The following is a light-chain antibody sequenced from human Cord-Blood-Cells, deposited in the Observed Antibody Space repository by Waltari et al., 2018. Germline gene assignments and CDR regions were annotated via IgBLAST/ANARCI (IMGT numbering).Light chain of an antibody. CDR2: DVS. V-gene: IGLV2-14*01. Sequence: QSALTQPASVSASPGTSITISCTGTSSDVGGYNYVPWYQQHPGKAPKLMIYDVSNRPSGVSNRFSGSKSGNTASLTISGLQAEDEADYYCSSYTSSSTWVFGGGTKLTVL. J-gene: IGLJ3*02. CDR1: SSDVGGYNY. CDR3: SSYTSSSTWV.